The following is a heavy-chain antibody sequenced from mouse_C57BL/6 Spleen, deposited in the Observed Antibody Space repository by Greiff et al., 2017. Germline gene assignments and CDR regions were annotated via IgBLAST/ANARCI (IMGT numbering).Heavy chain of an antibody. CDR2: IDPSDSET. V-gene: IGHV1-52*01. CDR1: GYNFTSYW. CDR3: ARSTTVVAGDY. Sequence: VQLQQSGAELVRPGSSVKLSCKASGYNFTSYWMHWVKQRPIQGLEWIGNIDPSDSETHYTQKFKDKATLTVDKSSSTAYMQLSSLTSEDSAVYYCARSTTVVAGDYWGQGTSVAVSS. D-gene: IGHD1-1*01. J-gene: IGHJ4*01.